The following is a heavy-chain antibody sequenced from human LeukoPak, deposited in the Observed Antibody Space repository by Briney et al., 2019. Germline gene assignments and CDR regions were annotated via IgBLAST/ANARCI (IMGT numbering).Heavy chain of an antibody. D-gene: IGHD3-9*01. V-gene: IGHV3-7*01. CDR3: ARDFDRLIRKIGRESLYYYYYYMDV. Sequence: GSLRLSCAASGFTFSSYWMSWVRQAPGKGLEWVANIKQDGSEKYYVDSVKGRFTISRDNAKNSLYMQMNSLRAEDTAVYYCARDFDRLIRKIGRESLYYYYYYMDVWGKGTTVTVSS. CDR2: IKQDGSEK. CDR1: GFTFSSYW. J-gene: IGHJ6*03.